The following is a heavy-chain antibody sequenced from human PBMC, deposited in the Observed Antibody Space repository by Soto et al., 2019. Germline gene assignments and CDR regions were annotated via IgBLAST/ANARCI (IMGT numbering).Heavy chain of an antibody. Sequence: GESLKISCKGSGYSFTSYWISWVRQMPGKGLEWMGRIDPSDSYTNYSPSLQGHVTISADKSISTAYLQWSSLKASDTAMYYCATPNYGWGSYRYKRSHPYYYGMDVWGQGTTVTVSS. CDR2: IDPSDSYT. D-gene: IGHD3-16*02. V-gene: IGHV5-10-1*01. CDR3: ATPNYGWGSYRYKRSHPYYYGMDV. CDR1: GYSFTSYW. J-gene: IGHJ6*02.